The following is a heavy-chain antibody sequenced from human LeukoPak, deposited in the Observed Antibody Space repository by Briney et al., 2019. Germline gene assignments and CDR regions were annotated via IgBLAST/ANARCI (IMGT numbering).Heavy chain of an antibody. CDR3: ARDQMAPKLERRRSYAFDI. V-gene: IGHV3-7*04. CDR1: GFTFSSYW. J-gene: IGHJ3*02. CDR2: IRQDGIEK. Sequence: PGGSLRLSCAASGFTFSSYWMTWVRQAPGKGLECVAHIRQDGIEKYYVDSVGGRFTISRDNAKNSLYLQMNSLRGEDTAVYYCARDQMAPKLERRRSYAFDIWGQGTMVTVSS. D-gene: IGHD1-1*01.